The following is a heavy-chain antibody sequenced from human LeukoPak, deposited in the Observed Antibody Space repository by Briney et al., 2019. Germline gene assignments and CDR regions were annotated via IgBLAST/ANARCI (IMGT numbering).Heavy chain of an antibody. J-gene: IGHJ6*02. V-gene: IGHV1-2*02. Sequence: ASVKVSCKASGYTFTGYYMHWVRQAPGQGLEWMGWINPNSGGTNYAQKFQGRATMTRDTSISTAYMELSRLRSDDTAVYYCASGIRHYYYYYGMDVWGQGTTVTVSS. CDR1: GYTFTGYY. CDR3: ASGIRHYYYYYGMDV. D-gene: IGHD1-14*01. CDR2: INPNSGGT.